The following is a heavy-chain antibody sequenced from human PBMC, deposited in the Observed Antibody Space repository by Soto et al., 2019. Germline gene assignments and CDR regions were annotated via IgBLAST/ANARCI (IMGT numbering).Heavy chain of an antibody. CDR2: IIPILGIA. CDR1: GGTFSSYT. Sequence: QVQLVQSGAEVKKPGSSVKVSCKASGGTFSSYTISWVRQAPGQGLEWMGRIIPILGIANYAQKLQGRVTITADKSTSTAYMELRSLRSEDTAVYYCARDPSAYDLPAYWGQGTLVTVSS. J-gene: IGHJ4*02. V-gene: IGHV1-69*08. CDR3: ARDPSAYDLPAY. D-gene: IGHD5-12*01.